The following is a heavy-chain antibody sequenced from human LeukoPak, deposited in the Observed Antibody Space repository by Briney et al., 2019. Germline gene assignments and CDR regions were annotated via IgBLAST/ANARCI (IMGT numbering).Heavy chain of an antibody. Sequence: ASVKVSCKASGGTFSNYAISWVRQAPGQGLEWMGGIIPIFATANYAQKFQGRVTITADKSTSTAYMELSSLRSEDTAVYYCARGEQLRYFDSSLDYYYYYGMDVWGKGTTVTVSS. CDR3: ARGEQLRYFDSSLDYYYYYGMDV. D-gene: IGHD3-9*01. CDR2: IIPIFATA. J-gene: IGHJ6*04. CDR1: GGTFSNYA. V-gene: IGHV1-69*06.